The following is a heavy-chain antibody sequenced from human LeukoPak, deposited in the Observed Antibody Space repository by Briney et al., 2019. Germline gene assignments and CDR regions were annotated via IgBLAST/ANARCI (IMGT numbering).Heavy chain of an antibody. CDR1: GFTFSIYD. V-gene: IGHV3-30-3*01. CDR2: ISYDGSNK. Sequence: GGSLRLSCEASGFTFSIYDMYWVRQAPGKGLEWVAVISYDGSNKYYADSVKGRFTISRDNSKNTLYLQMNSLRAEDTAVYYCAREALVGNYFDYWGQGTLVTVSS. D-gene: IGHD3-10*01. J-gene: IGHJ4*02. CDR3: AREALVGNYFDY.